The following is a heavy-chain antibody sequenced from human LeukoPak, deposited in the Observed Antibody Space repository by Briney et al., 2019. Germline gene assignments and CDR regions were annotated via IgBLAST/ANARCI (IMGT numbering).Heavy chain of an antibody. CDR1: GGSISGSSYF. J-gene: IGHJ2*01. Sequence: PSETLSLTWTVSGGSISGSSYFWGWIRQPPGKGLEWIGSIYYSGSTYYNPSLKSRVTISVDTSKNQFSLKLSSVTAADTAVYYCARGVSMIVVVIHDWYFDLWGRGTLVTVSS. CDR3: ARGVSMIVVVIHDWYFDL. CDR2: IYYSGST. D-gene: IGHD3-22*01. V-gene: IGHV4-39*01.